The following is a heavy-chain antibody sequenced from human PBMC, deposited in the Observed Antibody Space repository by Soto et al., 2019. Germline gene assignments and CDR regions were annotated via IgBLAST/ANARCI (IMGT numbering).Heavy chain of an antibody. CDR3: VRHSSGWFDAFDL. J-gene: IGHJ3*01. CDR2: IKEAGSEK. CDR1: GFTFRSYW. D-gene: IGHD6-19*01. Sequence: EVQLVESGGGWVQPGGSLRLSCAASGFTFRSYWMTWVRQGPGKGLEWVANIKEAGSEKYYGDSVKGRFTISRDNAKKSLYLQMNSLRAEDTAVYYCVRHSSGWFDAFDLWGQGTMVTVSS. V-gene: IGHV3-7*01.